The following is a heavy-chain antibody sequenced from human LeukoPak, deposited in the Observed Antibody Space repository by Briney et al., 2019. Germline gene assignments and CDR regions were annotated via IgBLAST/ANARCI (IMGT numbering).Heavy chain of an antibody. CDR1: GFTFSSYA. D-gene: IGHD6-13*01. J-gene: IGHJ6*02. V-gene: IGHV3-23*01. CDR3: AQPAAAVVPYYYYYYGMDV. CDR2: ISGSGGST. Sequence: GGSLRLSCAASGFTFSSYAMSWVRQAPGEGLEWVSAISGSGGSTYYADSVKVRFTISRDNSKNTLYLQMNSLRAEDTAVYYCAQPAAAVVPYYYYYYGMDVWGQGTTVTVSS.